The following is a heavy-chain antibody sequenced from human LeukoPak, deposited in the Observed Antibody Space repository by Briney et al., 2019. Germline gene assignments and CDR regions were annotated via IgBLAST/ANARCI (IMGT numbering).Heavy chain of an antibody. D-gene: IGHD3-10*01. CDR1: GGSISSYY. Sequence: SETLSLTCTVSGGSISSYYWSWIRQPPGKGLEWIGYIYYSGGTNYNPSLKSRVTISVDTSKNQFSLKLSSVTAADTAVYYCARDRRYYGLGSYFRFDYWGQGTLVTVSS. V-gene: IGHV4-59*01. CDR2: IYYSGGT. CDR3: ARDRRYYGLGSYFRFDY. J-gene: IGHJ4*02.